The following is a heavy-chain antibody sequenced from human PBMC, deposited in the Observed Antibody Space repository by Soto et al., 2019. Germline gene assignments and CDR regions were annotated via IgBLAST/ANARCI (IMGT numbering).Heavy chain of an antibody. V-gene: IGHV3-7*01. CDR3: ARIVVVITSDWFDP. D-gene: IGHD3-22*01. CDR1: GFTFSNYW. CDR2: IKEDGSEK. Sequence: GGSLRLSCAASGFTFSNYWMTWVRQAPGKGLEWVANIKEDGSEKHYVDSVKGRFTISRDNAKNSLYLQMNSLRAEDTAVYYCARIVVVITSDWFDPWGQGTLVTVSS. J-gene: IGHJ5*02.